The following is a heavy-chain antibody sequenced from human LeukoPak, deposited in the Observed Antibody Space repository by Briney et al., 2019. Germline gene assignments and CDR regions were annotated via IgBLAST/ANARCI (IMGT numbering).Heavy chain of an antibody. CDR2: ISGGGGST. J-gene: IGHJ4*02. D-gene: IGHD2-2*01. CDR3: AARPLMPPRFDY. CDR1: GFTFSSYP. V-gene: IGHV3-23*01. Sequence: GGSLRLSCAASGFTFSSYPMSWVRQAPGKGLQWVSAISGGGGSTYYADSVKGRFTISRDNSKSTLYLQINSLRADDTAIHYCAARPLMPPRFDYWGQGILVTVSS.